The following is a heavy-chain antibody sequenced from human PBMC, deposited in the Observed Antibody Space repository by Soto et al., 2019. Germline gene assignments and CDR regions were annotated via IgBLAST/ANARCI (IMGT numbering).Heavy chain of an antibody. CDR2: IYYSGST. CDR1: GGSISSGGYY. D-gene: IGHD1-1*01. V-gene: IGHV4-31*03. Sequence: TSETLSLPCTVFGGSISSGGYYWSWIRQHPGKGLEWIGYIYYSGSTYYNPSLKSRVTISVDTSKKQFSLKLSSVTAADTAVYYCARAVQTRYMDVWGKGTTVTVSS. J-gene: IGHJ6*03. CDR3: ARAVQTRYMDV.